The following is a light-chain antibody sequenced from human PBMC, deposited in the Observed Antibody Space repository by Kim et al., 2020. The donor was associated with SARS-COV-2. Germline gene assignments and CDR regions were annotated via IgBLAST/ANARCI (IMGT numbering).Light chain of an antibody. CDR3: QQFGNSPLT. CDR2: GAS. Sequence: SPGERVTLSCRTSQSIGSNYIAWYQQKPGQAPRLLIYGASTRATGIPVRFSGGGSGTDFTLTISRLESEDFAVYYCQQFGNSPLTFGGGTKVDIK. V-gene: IGKV3-20*01. J-gene: IGKJ4*01. CDR1: QSIGSNY.